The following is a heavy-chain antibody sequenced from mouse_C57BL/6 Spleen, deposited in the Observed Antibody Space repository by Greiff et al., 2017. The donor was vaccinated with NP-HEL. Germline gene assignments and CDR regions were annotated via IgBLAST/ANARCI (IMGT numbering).Heavy chain of an antibody. D-gene: IGHD1-1*01. CDR2: IDPSDSYT. CDR1: GYTFTSYW. J-gene: IGHJ2*01. V-gene: IGHV1-59*01. CDR3: ARSGATVVANFDY. Sequence: VQLQQPGAELVRPGTSVKLSCKASGYTFTSYWMHWVKQRPGQGLEWIGVIDPSDSYTNYNQQFKGKATLTVDTSSSTAYMQLSSLTSEDSAVYYCARSGATVVANFDYWGQGTTLTVSS.